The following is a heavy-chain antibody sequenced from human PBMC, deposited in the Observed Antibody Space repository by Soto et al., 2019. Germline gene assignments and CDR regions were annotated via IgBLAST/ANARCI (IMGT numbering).Heavy chain of an antibody. D-gene: IGHD3-22*01. V-gene: IGHV4-4*02. Sequence: EXLSLTCAISGGXISSSNWWSWVRQPPGKGLECIVGRYHSGSTNYNPSLKSRLTISLDKSKNQFSLQLSSVTAEDTAVYYCERVTNSHPHRITMIVVVRGRYDAFDIWGQGTMAPVSS. CDR3: ERVTNSHPHRITMIVVVRGRYDAFDI. CDR1: GGXISSSNW. J-gene: IGHJ3*02. CDR2: RYHSGST.